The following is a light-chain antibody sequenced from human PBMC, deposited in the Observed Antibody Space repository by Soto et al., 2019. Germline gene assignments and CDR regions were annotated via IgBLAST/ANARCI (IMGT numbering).Light chain of an antibody. CDR3: SSYAASNNFYFV. Sequence: QSVLTQPPSASGSPGQSVTISCTGTSSDVGGYNYVSWYQQYPGRAPKLMIYEVTKRPSGVPDRFSGSKSGNTASLTVSGLQAEDEADYYCSSYAASNNFYFVFGGGTKV. J-gene: IGLJ3*02. CDR2: EVT. CDR1: SSDVGGYNY. V-gene: IGLV2-8*01.